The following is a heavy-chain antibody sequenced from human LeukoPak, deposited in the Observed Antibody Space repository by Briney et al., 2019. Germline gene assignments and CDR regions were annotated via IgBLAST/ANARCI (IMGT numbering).Heavy chain of an antibody. Sequence: SETLSLTCTVSGASISSYYWSWIRQPPGKGLEWIGYISYSGSTNYNPSLKSRVTISLDTSKNHFSLKLTSVTAADTAVFYCARSQGAYFDYWGQGILVTVSS. CDR3: ARSQGAYFDY. V-gene: IGHV4-59*01. CDR2: ISYSGST. J-gene: IGHJ4*02. CDR1: GASISSYY.